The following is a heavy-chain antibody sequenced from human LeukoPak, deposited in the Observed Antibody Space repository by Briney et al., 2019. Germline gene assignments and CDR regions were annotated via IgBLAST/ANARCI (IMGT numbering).Heavy chain of an antibody. J-gene: IGHJ3*02. CDR1: GGSIHSDY. CDR3: ARGPGGGSCSDAFDI. V-gene: IGHV4-59*01. Sequence: PSVTLSFTCTGSGGSIHSDYWSWMRQGPGKGLKWVAYLYNSGSTSFNPYLKSRVTISMNTSKNQDSLKLSSVTAADTAVYYCARGPGGGSCSDAFDIWGQGTMVTVSS. D-gene: IGHD2-15*01. CDR2: LYNSGST.